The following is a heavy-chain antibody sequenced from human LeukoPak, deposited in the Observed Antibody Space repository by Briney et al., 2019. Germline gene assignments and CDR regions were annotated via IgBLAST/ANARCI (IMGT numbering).Heavy chain of an antibody. CDR1: GFTFNSYA. CDR3: ARGESSGWSPWFDP. CDR2: ISSGSSTI. J-gene: IGHJ5*02. V-gene: IGHV3-48*01. Sequence: GGSLRLSCATSGFTFNSYAMNWVRQAPGKGLEWVSYISSGSSTIYYADSVKGRFTISRDNAKNSLYLQMNSLRAEDTAVYYCARGESSGWSPWFDPWGQGTLVTVSS. D-gene: IGHD6-19*01.